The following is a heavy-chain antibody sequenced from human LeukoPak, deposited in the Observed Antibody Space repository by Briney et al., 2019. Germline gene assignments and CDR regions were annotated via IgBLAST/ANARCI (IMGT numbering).Heavy chain of an antibody. J-gene: IGHJ4*02. Sequence: GGSLRLSCAASGFTFSSYAMSWVRQAPGKGLEWVSAISGSGGSTYYADSVKGRFTISRDNSKNTLYLQMNSLRAEDTAVYYCAKDYYDYVWGSYRSLPPDYWGQGTLSPSPQ. D-gene: IGHD3-16*02. V-gene: IGHV3-23*01. CDR3: AKDYYDYVWGSYRSLPPDY. CDR1: GFTFSSYA. CDR2: ISGSGGST.